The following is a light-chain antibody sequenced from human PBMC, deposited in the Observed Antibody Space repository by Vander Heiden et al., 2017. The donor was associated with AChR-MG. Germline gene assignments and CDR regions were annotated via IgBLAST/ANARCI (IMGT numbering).Light chain of an antibody. V-gene: IGLV2-8*01. CDR3: SSYAGSKNVV. CDR1: SRDVGGYTE. J-gene: IGLJ2*01. CDR2: EVS. Sequence: QSALTPPPSASGSPGPSVTISCTGTSRDVGGYTEVSWYQQHQGKAPKVMIYEVSKRPSGVPDRFSGSKSGNTASLTVSGLQAEDEGDYYCSSYAGSKNVVFGGGTRLTVL.